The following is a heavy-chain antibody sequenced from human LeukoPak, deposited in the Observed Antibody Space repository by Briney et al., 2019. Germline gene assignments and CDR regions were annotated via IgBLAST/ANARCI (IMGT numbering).Heavy chain of an antibody. V-gene: IGHV3-23*01. CDR1: GFTFSSYA. Sequence: GGSLRLSCAASGFTFSSYAMSWVRQAPGKGLEWVSAISGSGGSTYYADSVKGRFTISRDNSKNTLYLQMNRLRAEDTAVYYCAKGGQQQLVHDYWGQGTLVTVSS. CDR3: AKGGQQQLVHDY. J-gene: IGHJ4*02. D-gene: IGHD6-13*01. CDR2: ISGSGGST.